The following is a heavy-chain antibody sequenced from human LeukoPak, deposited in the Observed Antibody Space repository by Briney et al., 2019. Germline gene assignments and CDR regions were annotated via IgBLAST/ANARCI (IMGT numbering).Heavy chain of an antibody. CDR3: AKEYTGTFSPFPSYFDN. V-gene: IGHV3-48*01. Sequence: GGSLRLSCAASGFTFRSYSMNWVRQAPGKGLEWISYISSNGDIIKYADSVKGRFTISRDNAKNSLFLQMNSLRAEDTAIYYCAKEYTGTFSPFPSYFDNWGQGTLVTVSS. D-gene: IGHD1-26*01. J-gene: IGHJ4*02. CDR1: GFTFRSYS. CDR2: ISSNGDII.